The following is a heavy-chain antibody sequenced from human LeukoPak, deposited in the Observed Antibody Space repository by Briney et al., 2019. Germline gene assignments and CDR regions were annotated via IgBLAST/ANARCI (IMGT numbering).Heavy chain of an antibody. CDR2: ISSNGGST. CDR1: GFTFSSYA. Sequence: GGSLRLSCAASGFTFSSYAMSWVRQAPGKGLEYVSAISSNGGSTYYANSVKGRFTISRDNSKNTLYLQMGSLRAEDMAVYYCARTHSSIAALGVEFDYWGQGTLVTVSS. V-gene: IGHV3-64*01. D-gene: IGHD6-6*01. J-gene: IGHJ4*02. CDR3: ARTHSSIAALGVEFDY.